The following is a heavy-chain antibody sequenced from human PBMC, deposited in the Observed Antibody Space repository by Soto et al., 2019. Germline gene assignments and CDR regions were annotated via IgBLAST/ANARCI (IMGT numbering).Heavy chain of an antibody. CDR2: INPSGGST. Sequence: ASVKVSCKASGYTFTSYYMHWVRQAPGQGLEWMGIINPSGGSTSYAQKFQGRVTMTRDTSTSTVYMELSSLRSEDTAVYYCARGWGWGRDTATDYYGMDVWGQGTTVTVSS. CDR3: ARGWGWGRDTATDYYGMDV. D-gene: IGHD5-18*01. CDR1: GYTFTSYY. V-gene: IGHV1-46*01. J-gene: IGHJ6*02.